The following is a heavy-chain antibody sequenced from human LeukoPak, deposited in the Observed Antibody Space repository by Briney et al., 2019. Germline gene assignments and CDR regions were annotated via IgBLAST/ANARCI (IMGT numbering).Heavy chain of an antibody. CDR1: GFTFSSYS. J-gene: IGHJ4*02. Sequence: GGSLRLSCAASGFTFSSYSMNWVRQAPGKGLEWVSSISSSNSYIYYADSVKGRFTISRDNAKNSLYLQMNSLRAEDTAVYYCARVLDYYYDSSGLMGYWGQGTLVTVSS. D-gene: IGHD3-22*01. CDR2: ISSSNSYI. CDR3: ARVLDYYYDSSGLMGY. V-gene: IGHV3-21*01.